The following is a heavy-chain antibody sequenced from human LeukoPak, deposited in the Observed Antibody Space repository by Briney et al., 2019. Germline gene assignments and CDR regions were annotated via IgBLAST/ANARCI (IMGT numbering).Heavy chain of an antibody. CDR3: ARKAGENCSSTSCAGGWCDP. V-gene: IGHV4-34*01. CDR1: GGSLSGYY. J-gene: IGHJ5*02. CDR2: INHSGST. Sequence: SEPLSLTCAVYGGSLSGYYWSWIRQPPGKGLEWIGEINHSGSTNYNPPLKRRVTIAVDTSKHQFSPKLSSVTAADTDVYYCARKAGENCSSTSCAGGWCDPWGRGSQVTVCS. D-gene: IGHD2-2*01.